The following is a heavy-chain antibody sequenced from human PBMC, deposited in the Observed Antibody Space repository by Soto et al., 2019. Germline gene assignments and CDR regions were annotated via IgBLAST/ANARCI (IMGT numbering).Heavy chain of an antibody. V-gene: IGHV3-15*07. CDR3: TTGSVEGV. D-gene: IGHD2-15*01. CDR1: DFTITNSW. Sequence: EVQLVESGGGLVKPGGSLRLSCAASDFTITNSWMNWVRQAPGKGLEWVGHIKTKAEGGATDYAAPLKGRFTISRDDSRNTPFLQLNSLKTEDTAVYYCTTGSVEGVWGQGATVTVSS. J-gene: IGHJ6*02. CDR2: IKTKAEGGAT.